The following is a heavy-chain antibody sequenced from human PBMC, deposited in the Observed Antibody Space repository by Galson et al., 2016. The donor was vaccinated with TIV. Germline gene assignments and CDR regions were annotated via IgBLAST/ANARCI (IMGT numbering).Heavy chain of an antibody. CDR2: ISGYSGNT. D-gene: IGHD4-17*01. CDR1: GYTFSSYS. V-gene: IGHV1-18*04. J-gene: IGHJ4*02. Sequence: SEKVSCKASGYTFSSYSINWVRQAPGQGLEWMGWISGYSGNTNYAQKFQGRVTMTTDTSTGTAYMELRSLRSDDTAVYYCARGATVTPYSFFDYWGQGTLVTVFS. CDR3: ARGATVTPYSFFDY.